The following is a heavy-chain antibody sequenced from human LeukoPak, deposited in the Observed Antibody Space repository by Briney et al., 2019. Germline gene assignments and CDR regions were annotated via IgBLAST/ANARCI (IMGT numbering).Heavy chain of an antibody. D-gene: IGHD3-9*01. CDR1: GGSISSGSYY. CDR3: ARDIHRLGLLTGGNWFDP. V-gene: IGHV4-61*02. J-gene: IGHJ5*02. Sequence: SETLSLTCTVSGGSISSGSYYWSWIRQPAGKGLEWIGRIYTSGSTNYNPSLKSRVTISVDTSKNQFSLKLSSVTAADTAVYYCARDIHRLGLLTGGNWFDPWGQGTLVTVSS. CDR2: IYTSGST.